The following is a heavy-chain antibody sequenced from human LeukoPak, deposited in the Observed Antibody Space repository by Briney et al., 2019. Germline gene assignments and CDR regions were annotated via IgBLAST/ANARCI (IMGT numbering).Heavy chain of an antibody. Sequence: SETLSLTCTVSGGSISSYYWSWIRQPPGKGLEWIGYIYYSGGTNYNPPLKSRVTISVDTSKNQFSLKLSSVTAADTAVYYCARSLILDQLLYLGSYFDYWGQGTLVTVSS. CDR1: GGSISSYY. CDR3: ARSLILDQLLYLGSYFDY. D-gene: IGHD2-2*02. CDR2: IYYSGGT. V-gene: IGHV4-59*01. J-gene: IGHJ4*02.